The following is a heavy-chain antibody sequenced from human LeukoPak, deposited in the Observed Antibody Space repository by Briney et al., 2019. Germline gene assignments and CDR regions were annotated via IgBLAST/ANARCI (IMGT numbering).Heavy chain of an antibody. V-gene: IGHV3-53*01. J-gene: IGHJ4*02. Sequence: GGSLRLSCTVSGFTVSINSMSWVRQAPGKGLEWVSFIYSGGSTYYADSVKGRFTISRDNSKNTLYLQMNSLRAEDTAVYYCAKAAVLRYFDWFPWDYWGQGTLVTVSS. CDR1: GFTVSINS. D-gene: IGHD3-9*01. CDR3: AKAAVLRYFDWFPWDY. CDR2: IYSGGST.